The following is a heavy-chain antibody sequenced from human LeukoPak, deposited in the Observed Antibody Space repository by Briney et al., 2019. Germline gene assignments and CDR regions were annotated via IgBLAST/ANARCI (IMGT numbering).Heavy chain of an antibody. V-gene: IGHV4-34*01. CDR1: GGSFSDYY. CDR3: ARVSGYDWESFYDY. CDR2: INHSGST. D-gene: IGHD5-12*01. J-gene: IGHJ4*02. Sequence: SETLSLTCAVYGGSFSDYYWSWIRQSPGNGLEWIGEINHSGSTNFSPSLKNRVTISVDTSKNQFSLKLRSVTAADTAVYYCARVSGYDWESFYDYWGQGTLVTVSS.